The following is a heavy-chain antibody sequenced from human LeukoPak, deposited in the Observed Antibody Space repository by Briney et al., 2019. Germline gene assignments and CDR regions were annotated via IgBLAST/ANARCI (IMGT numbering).Heavy chain of an antibody. V-gene: IGHV3-30*03. Sequence: GGSLRLSCAASGFTFSSYSMNWVRQAPGKGLEWVAVISYDGSNKYYADSVKGRFTISRDDSKNTLYLQMNSLRAKDTAVYYCARRSIEGEGMDVWGQGTTVTVSS. D-gene: IGHD1-26*01. CDR1: GFTFSSYS. CDR2: ISYDGSNK. J-gene: IGHJ6*02. CDR3: ARRSIEGEGMDV.